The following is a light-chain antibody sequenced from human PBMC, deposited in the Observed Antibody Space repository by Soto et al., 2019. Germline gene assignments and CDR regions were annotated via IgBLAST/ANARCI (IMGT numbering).Light chain of an antibody. V-gene: IGKV3-20*01. J-gene: IGKJ5*01. CDR1: QSVSSSY. Sequence: EVVLTQSSGTLSLSPGERATLPCRASQSVSSSYLAWYQQKPGQAPRLLIYGASSRATGIPDRFSGSGSGTDFTLTISRLEPEDFAVYYCQQYGSSPPITFGQGTRLEIK. CDR2: GAS. CDR3: QQYGSSPPIT.